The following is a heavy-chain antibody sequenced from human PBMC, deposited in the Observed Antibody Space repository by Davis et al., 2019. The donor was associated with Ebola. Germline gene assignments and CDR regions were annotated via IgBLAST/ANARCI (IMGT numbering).Heavy chain of an antibody. J-gene: IGHJ4*02. CDR1: GFIFNSYA. CDR3: ARGRYYYDSSGYGSN. V-gene: IGHV3-23*01. CDR2: ISGSGGST. Sequence: PGGSLRLSCAASGFIFNSYAMTWARQAPGKGLEWVSAISGSGGSTYYADSVKGRFTISRDNAKNSLYLQMNSLRAEDTAVYYCARGRYYYDSSGYGSNWGQGTLVTVSS. D-gene: IGHD3-22*01.